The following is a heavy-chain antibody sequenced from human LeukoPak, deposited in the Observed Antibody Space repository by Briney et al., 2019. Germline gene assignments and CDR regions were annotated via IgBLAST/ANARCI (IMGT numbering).Heavy chain of an antibody. CDR1: GFTFSSYA. J-gene: IGHJ2*01. CDR3: AKDRTVGASYWYFDL. V-gene: IGHV3-23*01. CDR2: ISGSGGST. D-gene: IGHD1-26*01. Sequence: GGSLRLSCAASGFTFSSYAMSWVRQAPGKGLEWVSTISGSGGSTYYADSVKGRFTISRDSSENTLFLHMNTLRAEDTAIYYCAKDRTVGASYWYFDLWGRGTLVTVSS.